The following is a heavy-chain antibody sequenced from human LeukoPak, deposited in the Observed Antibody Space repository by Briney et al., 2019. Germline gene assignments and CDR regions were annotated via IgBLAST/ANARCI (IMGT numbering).Heavy chain of an antibody. CDR1: GYSISSGYY. D-gene: IGHD2-15*01. CDR3: ARDQLGCSGGSCQNWFDP. Sequence: SETLSHTCAVSGYSISSGYYWGWIRQPPGKGLEWIGSIYHSGSTYYNPSLKSRVTISVDTSKNQFSLKLSSVTAADTAVYYCARDQLGCSGGSCQNWFDPWGQGTLVTVSS. CDR2: IYHSGST. J-gene: IGHJ5*02. V-gene: IGHV4-38-2*02.